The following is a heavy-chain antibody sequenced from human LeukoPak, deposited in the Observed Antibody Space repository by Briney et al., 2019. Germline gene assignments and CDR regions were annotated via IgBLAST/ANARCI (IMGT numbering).Heavy chain of an antibody. CDR3: AKDSFGRRGSSSWSPENWFDP. CDR1: GFTFSSYS. V-gene: IGHV3-48*01. J-gene: IGHJ5*02. Sequence: PGGSLRLSCAASGFTFSSYSMNWVRQAPGKGLEGVSYISSSRSTIYYADSVKGRFTISRDNAKNSLYLQMNSLRAEDTAVYYWAKDSFGRRGSSSWSPENWFDPWGQGTLVTVSS. D-gene: IGHD6-13*01. CDR2: ISSSRSTI.